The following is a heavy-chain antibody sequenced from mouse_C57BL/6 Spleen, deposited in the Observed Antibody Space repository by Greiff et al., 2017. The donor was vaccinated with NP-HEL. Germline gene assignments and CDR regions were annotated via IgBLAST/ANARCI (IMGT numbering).Heavy chain of an antibody. J-gene: IGHJ4*01. D-gene: IGHD1-1*01. CDR3: AIRGKDAMDY. V-gene: IGHV1-69*01. CDR1: GYTFTSYW. Sequence: QVQLQQSGAELVMPGASVKLSCKASGYTFTSYWMHWVKQRPGQGLEWIGEIDPSASYTNYNQKFKGKATLTVDKSSSKAYMQLSSLTSEDSAVYYCAIRGKDAMDYWGQGTSVTVSS. CDR2: IDPSASYT.